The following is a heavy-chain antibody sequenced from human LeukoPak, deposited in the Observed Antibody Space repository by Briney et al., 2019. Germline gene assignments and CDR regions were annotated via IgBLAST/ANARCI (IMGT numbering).Heavy chain of an antibody. D-gene: IGHD2-2*01. CDR2: IYSGGGT. Sequence: GGSLRLSCAASGFTVSNTYMSWVRQAPGKGLEWVSLIYSGGGTYSADSVKGRFTISRDISKNTLYLQMNSLRAEDTAVYYCARDVPSIVVVPAAIDNWGQGTLVTVSS. CDR3: ARDVPSIVVVPAAIDN. CDR1: GFTVSNTY. J-gene: IGHJ4*02. V-gene: IGHV3-53*01.